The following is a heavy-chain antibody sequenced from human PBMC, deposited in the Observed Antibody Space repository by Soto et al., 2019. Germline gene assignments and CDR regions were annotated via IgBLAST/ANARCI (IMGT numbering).Heavy chain of an antibody. J-gene: IGHJ4*02. CDR2: ISSNGGSA. D-gene: IGHD2-21*01. CDR3: VKESPYFDY. CDR1: GFTFSSYA. V-gene: IGHV3-64D*06. Sequence: PGGSLRLSCAASGFTFSSYAMHWVRQAPGKGLECVSTISSNGGSAYYEDSVKGRFTISRDNSKNTLYLQISSLRVDDTAVYYCVKESPYFDYWGQGTPVTVS.